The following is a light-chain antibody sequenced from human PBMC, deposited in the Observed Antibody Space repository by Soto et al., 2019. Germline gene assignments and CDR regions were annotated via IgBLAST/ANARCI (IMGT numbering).Light chain of an antibody. CDR1: QSVSSGY. J-gene: IGKJ2*01. CDR2: GAS. Sequence: ETVMTPSPGTLSLSPGERATLSCRASQSVSSGYLAWYQQKPGQAPRLLIFGASNRATGIPDRFTGSGAGTDFTLTISRLEPEDFAVYYCQQYGISQNTFGQGTKLEIK. V-gene: IGKV3-20*01. CDR3: QQYGISQNT.